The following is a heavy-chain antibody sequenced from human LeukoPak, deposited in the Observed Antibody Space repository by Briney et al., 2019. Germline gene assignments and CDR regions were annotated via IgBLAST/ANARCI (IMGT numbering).Heavy chain of an antibody. CDR1: GGSISSYY. J-gene: IGHJ4*02. V-gene: IGHV4-59*13. D-gene: IGHD3-16*01. CDR3: ARGGAGPLRD. CDR2: ISNSGSP. Sequence: SETLSLTCTVSGGSISSYYWSWIRQPPGGGLEWIGYISNSGSPSYNPSFKSRVTFSADTSKNHLSLKLNSVTPADTAVYFCARGGAGPLRDWGQGTLVTVSS.